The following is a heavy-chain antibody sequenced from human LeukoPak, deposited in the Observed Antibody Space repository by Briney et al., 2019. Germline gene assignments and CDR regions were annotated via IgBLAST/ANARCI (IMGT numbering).Heavy chain of an antibody. D-gene: IGHD3-10*01. CDR1: GFTFSSYA. V-gene: IGHV3-23*01. Sequence: PGGSLRLSCAASGFTFSSYAMSWVRQAPGKGLEWVSAISGSGGSTYYADSVKGRFTISRDNSKNTLYLQMNSLRAEDTAVYYCAKNPVPFYGSGSYYFDYWGQGTLVTVSS. J-gene: IGHJ4*02. CDR2: ISGSGGST. CDR3: AKNPVPFYGSGSYYFDY.